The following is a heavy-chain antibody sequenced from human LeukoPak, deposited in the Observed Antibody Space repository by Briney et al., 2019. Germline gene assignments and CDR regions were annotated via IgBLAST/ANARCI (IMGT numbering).Heavy chain of an antibody. CDR2: MKQDGSEI. CDR3: VLGSGWHDSH. D-gene: IGHD6-19*01. V-gene: IGHV3-7*03. CDR1: GFTFSSYS. Sequence: PGGSLRLSCAASGFTFSSYSMNWVRQAPGKGLEWVANMKQDGSEIYYVDSVKGRFTISSDNAKKSLYLQMNSLRVEDTAVYYCVLGSGWHDSHWGQGTLVTVSS. J-gene: IGHJ4*02.